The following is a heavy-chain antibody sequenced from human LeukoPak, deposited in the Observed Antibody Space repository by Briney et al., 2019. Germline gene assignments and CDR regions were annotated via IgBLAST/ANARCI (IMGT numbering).Heavy chain of an antibody. D-gene: IGHD4-17*01. CDR1: GFTFTDYY. V-gene: IGHV3-66*01. Sequence: GGSLRLSCAASGFTFTDYYMSWIRQAPGKGLEWVSVIYSGGSTYYADSVKGRFTISRDNSKNTLYLQMNSLRAEDTAVYYCARVDYGDYGFDYWGQGTLVTVSS. CDR2: IYSGGST. J-gene: IGHJ4*02. CDR3: ARVDYGDYGFDY.